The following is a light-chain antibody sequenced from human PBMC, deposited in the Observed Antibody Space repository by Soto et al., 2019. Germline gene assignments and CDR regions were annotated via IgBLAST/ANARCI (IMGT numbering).Light chain of an antibody. CDR2: DAS. V-gene: IGKV1-5*01. CDR1: QTISRW. CDR3: QQYNSYST. Sequence: IRMTQSPSSLSASTGDRVTITCRASQTISRWLAWYQQKPGRAPKLLIYDASTLESGVPSRFGGSGSETEFTLTISRLQPDDFATYYCQQYNSYSTFGQGTKVDIK. J-gene: IGKJ1*01.